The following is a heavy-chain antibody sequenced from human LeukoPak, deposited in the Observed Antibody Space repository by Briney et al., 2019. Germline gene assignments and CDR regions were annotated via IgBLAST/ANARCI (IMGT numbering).Heavy chain of an antibody. D-gene: IGHD2-2*01. Sequence: GGSLKLSCAASGFTFSASAMHWVRQASGKGLEGFGRIRSKANSYATAYAASVKGRFTISRDDSKNTAYLQMNSLKTEDTAVYYCTVLPAALHFDYWGQGTLVTVSS. CDR3: TVLPAALHFDY. CDR2: IRSKANSYAT. V-gene: IGHV3-73*01. J-gene: IGHJ4*02. CDR1: GFTFSASA.